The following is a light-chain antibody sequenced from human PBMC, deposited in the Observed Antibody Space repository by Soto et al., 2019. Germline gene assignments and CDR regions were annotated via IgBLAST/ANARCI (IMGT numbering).Light chain of an antibody. J-gene: IGLJ2*01. Sequence: QSVLTQPPSASGTPGQRVTISCSGSSSNIGSNYVYWYQQFPGTAPKLLIYRNNERPSGVPDRFSGSKSGTSASLAISGLRPEDEANLYCAAWDDSLSGVVFGGGTKLTVL. V-gene: IGLV1-47*01. CDR2: RNN. CDR1: SSNIGSNY. CDR3: AAWDDSLSGVV.